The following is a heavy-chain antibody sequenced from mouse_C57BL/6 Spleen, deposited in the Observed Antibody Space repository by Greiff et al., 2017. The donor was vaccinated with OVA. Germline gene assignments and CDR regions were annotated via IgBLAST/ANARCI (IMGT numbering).Heavy chain of an antibody. CDR1: GYTFTDYE. CDR2: IDPETGGT. CDR3: TKTSNWFDY. J-gene: IGHJ2*01. Sequence: VKVVESGAELVRPGASVTLSCKASGYTFTDYEMHWVKQTPVHGLEWIGAIDPETGGTAYNQKFKGKAILTADKSSSTAYMELRSLTSEDSAVYYCTKTSNWFDYWGQGTTLTVSS. V-gene: IGHV1-15*01. D-gene: IGHD4-1*01.